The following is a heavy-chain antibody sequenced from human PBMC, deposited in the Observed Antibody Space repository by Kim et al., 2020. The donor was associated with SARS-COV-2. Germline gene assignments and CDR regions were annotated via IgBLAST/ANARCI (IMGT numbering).Heavy chain of an antibody. V-gene: IGHV3-30*04. CDR1: GFSFRSYG. CDR2: VSYEGTDT. Sequence: GGSLRLSCVASGFSFRSYGIHWVRQPPGKGLEWVAVVSYEGTDTDYADSVMGRFTISRDNSKNTVDLEIDSLRGEDTGTYFCARASSYSSSWYGIDFWGQGTLVTVSS. J-gene: IGHJ4*02. D-gene: IGHD6-19*01. CDR3: ARASSYSSSWYGIDF.